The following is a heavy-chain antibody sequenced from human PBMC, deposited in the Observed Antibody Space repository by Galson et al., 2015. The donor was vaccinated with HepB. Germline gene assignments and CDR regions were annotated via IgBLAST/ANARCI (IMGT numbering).Heavy chain of an antibody. Sequence: SGFTFSSYGVHWVRQVPGKGLEWVAVIWYDGSNKYYADSVKGRFTISRDNSKNTLYLQMNSLRAEDTAVYYCARDVAEYSSSSRDYYYYMDVWGKGTLVTVSS. CDR1: GFTFSSYG. V-gene: IGHV3-33*01. J-gene: IGHJ6*03. CDR3: ARDVAEYSSSSRDYYYYMDV. D-gene: IGHD6-6*01. CDR2: IWYDGSNK.